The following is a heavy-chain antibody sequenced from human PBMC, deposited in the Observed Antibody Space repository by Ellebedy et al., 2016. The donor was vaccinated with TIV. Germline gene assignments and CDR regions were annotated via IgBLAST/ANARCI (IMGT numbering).Heavy chain of an antibody. CDR2: IKQDGSEK. CDR1: GFTSSSYW. Sequence: GGSLRLSXAASGFTSSSYWMSWVRQAPGKGLEWVANIKQDGSEKYYVDSVKGRFTISRDNAKNSLYLQMNSLRAEDTAVYYCARARGYSYGLGYWGQGALVTVSS. J-gene: IGHJ4*02. CDR3: ARARGYSYGLGY. D-gene: IGHD5-18*01. V-gene: IGHV3-7*01.